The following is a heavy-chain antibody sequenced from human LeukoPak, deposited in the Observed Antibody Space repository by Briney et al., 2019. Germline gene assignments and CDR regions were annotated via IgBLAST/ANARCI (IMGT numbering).Heavy chain of an antibody. Sequence: ASVKVSCKVSGGTFSSYAISWVRQAPGQGLEWMGWINPNSGGTNYAQKFQGRVTMTRDTSISTAYMELSRLRSDDTAVYYCAREEHDILTGYTSYYYMDVWGKGTTVTVSS. CDR3: AREEHDILTGYTSYYYMDV. D-gene: IGHD3-9*01. CDR1: GGTFSSYA. CDR2: INPNSGGT. J-gene: IGHJ6*03. V-gene: IGHV1-2*02.